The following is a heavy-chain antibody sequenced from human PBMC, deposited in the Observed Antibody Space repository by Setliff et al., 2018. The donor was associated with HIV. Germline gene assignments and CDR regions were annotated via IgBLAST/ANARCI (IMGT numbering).Heavy chain of an antibody. J-gene: IGHJ4*02. D-gene: IGHD1-26*01. Sequence: SETLSLTCAVYGGSFSGYHWNWSRQFPGKGLKWIGEINHTGNTQYNPSLKSRVTMSEETPKDQFSLKLKSVTAADTAIYFCARGKGGLVGPAEFDYWGPGPLVTVSS. CDR2: INHTGNT. CDR1: GGSFSGYH. CDR3: ARGKGGLVGPAEFDY. V-gene: IGHV4-34*01.